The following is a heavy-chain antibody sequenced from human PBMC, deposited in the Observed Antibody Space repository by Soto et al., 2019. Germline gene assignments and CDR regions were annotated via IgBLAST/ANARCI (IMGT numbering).Heavy chain of an antibody. CDR1: GFTFDDYA. CDR3: AKDPLEWLSDASSDY. Sequence: EVQLVESGGGLVQPGRSLRLSCAASGFTFDDYAMHWVRQAPGKGLEWVSGISWNSGSIGYADSVKGRFTISRDNAKNSLYLQMNSLRAEDTALYYCAKDPLEWLSDASSDYWGQGTLVTVSS. CDR2: ISWNSGSI. V-gene: IGHV3-9*01. J-gene: IGHJ4*02. D-gene: IGHD3-3*01.